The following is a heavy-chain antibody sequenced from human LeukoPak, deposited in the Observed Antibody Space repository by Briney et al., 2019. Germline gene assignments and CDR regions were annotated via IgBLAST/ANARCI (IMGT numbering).Heavy chain of an antibody. V-gene: IGHV4-59*08. CDR1: GGSISNYY. J-gene: IGHJ3*02. Sequence: SETLSLTCTVSGGSISNYYWNWIRQPPGKGLEWIGYIYYSGTTNYNPSLKSRVSMSVDTSKNQFSLKLSSVTAADTAVHYCARFGGIWGQGTMVTVSS. CDR2: IYYSGTT. D-gene: IGHD3-10*01. CDR3: ARFGGI.